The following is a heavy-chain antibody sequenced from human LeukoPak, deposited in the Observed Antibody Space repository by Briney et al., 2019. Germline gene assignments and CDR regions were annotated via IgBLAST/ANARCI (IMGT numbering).Heavy chain of an antibody. J-gene: IGHJ4*02. D-gene: IGHD5-18*01. V-gene: IGHV3-74*01. Sequence: GGSLRLSCGASGFTLVSYWMDWVGQALGKGLGGGSRINGNGGRTDFADSVKGGFTISRENAKNTLYLQLNSLRAEDTAVYYCARDAPGNTALDYWGQGTLVTVSS. CDR1: GFTLVSYW. CDR2: INGNGGRT. CDR3: ARDAPGNTALDY.